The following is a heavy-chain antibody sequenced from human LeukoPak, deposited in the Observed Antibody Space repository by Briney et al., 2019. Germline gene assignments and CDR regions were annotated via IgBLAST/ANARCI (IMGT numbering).Heavy chain of an antibody. CDR1: GGTFSSYA. CDR3: ARDRNGAPDY. D-gene: IGHD3-10*01. V-gene: IGHV1-69*13. Sequence: ASVKVSCKASGGTFSSYAISWVRQAPGQGLEWMGGIIPIFGTANYAQKFQGRVTITADESTSTAYMELSSLRCEDTAVYYCARDRNGAPDYWGQGTLVTVSS. CDR2: IIPIFGTA. J-gene: IGHJ4*02.